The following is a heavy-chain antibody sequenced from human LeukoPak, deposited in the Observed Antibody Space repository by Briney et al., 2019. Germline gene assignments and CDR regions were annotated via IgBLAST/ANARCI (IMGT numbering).Heavy chain of an antibody. CDR2: VTAYSDNT. Sequence: ASVKVSCKASGYTFKNYGLSWVRQAPGQGLEWMGWVTAYSDNTKYAQNLQGRVTMTTDTSTSTAYMELRSLRSDDTAVYYCARGRYCSGGGCLPYYFDYWGQEPWSPSPQ. CDR1: GYTFKNYG. V-gene: IGHV1-18*01. CDR3: ARGRYCSGGGCLPYYFDY. D-gene: IGHD2-15*01. J-gene: IGHJ4*01.